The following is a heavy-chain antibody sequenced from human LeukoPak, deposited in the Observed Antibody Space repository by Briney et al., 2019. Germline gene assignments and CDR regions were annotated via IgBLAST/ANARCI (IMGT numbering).Heavy chain of an antibody. V-gene: IGHV1-2*06. CDR3: ARDQGSLTRSWYTGY. CDR2: INPCSGDT. D-gene: IGHD6-13*01. Sequence: ASVKVSCKASGYTFTGYHIHWVRQAPGQGLEWMGRINPCSGDTNFAQKFQGRVTMTRDTSITTAYMDLSSLTPDDTAVYFCARDQGSLTRSWYTGYWGQGIQVTVSS. CDR1: GYTFTGYH. J-gene: IGHJ4*02.